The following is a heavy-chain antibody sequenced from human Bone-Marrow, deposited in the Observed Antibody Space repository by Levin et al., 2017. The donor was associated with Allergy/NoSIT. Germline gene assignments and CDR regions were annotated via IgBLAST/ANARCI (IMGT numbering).Heavy chain of an antibody. V-gene: IGHV3-30*18. D-gene: IGHD2-2*01. Sequence: GESLKISCAASGFTFSSYGMHWVRQAPGKGLEWVAVISYDGSNKYYADSVKGRFTISRDNSKNTLYLQMNSLRAEDTAVYYCAKEYSSGGYQLLKPLDCWGQGTLVTVSS. J-gene: IGHJ4*02. CDR1: GFTFSSYG. CDR2: ISYDGSNK. CDR3: AKEYSSGGYQLLKPLDC.